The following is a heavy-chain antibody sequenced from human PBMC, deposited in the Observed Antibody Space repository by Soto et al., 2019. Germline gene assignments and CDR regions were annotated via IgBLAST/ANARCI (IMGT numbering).Heavy chain of an antibody. D-gene: IGHD5-18*01. V-gene: IGHV1-2*02. Sequence: ASVTVSCKASGYSFTGYFTQWVRQAPGQGLEWMGGINLNSRGTNYAQKLRGRVTMTRDTSISTAYMELSRLRSDDTAVYYCARGGDTAMVYHGMDVWGQGTTVTVSS. CDR3: ARGGDTAMVYHGMDV. CDR1: GYSFTGYF. J-gene: IGHJ6*02. CDR2: INLNSRGT.